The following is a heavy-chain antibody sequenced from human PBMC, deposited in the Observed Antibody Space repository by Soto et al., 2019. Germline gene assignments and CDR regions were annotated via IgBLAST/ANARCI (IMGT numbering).Heavy chain of an antibody. CDR2: ISSTTNYI. Sequence: EVQLVESGGGLVKPGGSLRLSCAASGFTFTRYRMNWVRQATGKGLEWLSSISSTTNYIYYGDSMKGRFTISRDNAKNSLYLEMNSLRAEDTAVYYCARESEDLTSNFDYWGQGTLVTVSS. V-gene: IGHV3-21*06. J-gene: IGHJ4*02. CDR1: GFTFTRYR. CDR3: ARESEDLTSNFDY.